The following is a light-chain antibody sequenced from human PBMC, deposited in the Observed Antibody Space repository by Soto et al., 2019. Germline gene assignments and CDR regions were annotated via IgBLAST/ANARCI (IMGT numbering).Light chain of an antibody. Sequence: QSALTQPASVSGSPGQSITISCTGPSCDVGGYNYVSWYQQHPGKAPKLMIYEVSNRPSGVSNRFSGSKSGNTASLTISGLQAEDEADYYCSSYTSSSPWVFGTGTKLTVL. J-gene: IGLJ1*01. CDR2: EVS. V-gene: IGLV2-14*01. CDR1: SCDVGGYNY. CDR3: SSYTSSSPWV.